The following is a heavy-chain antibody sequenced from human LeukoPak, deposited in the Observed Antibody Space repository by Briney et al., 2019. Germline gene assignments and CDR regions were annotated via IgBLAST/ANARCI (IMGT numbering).Heavy chain of an antibody. CDR1: GGSISSGGYY. CDR2: IYYSGST. V-gene: IGHV4-39*07. Sequence: SQTLSLTCTVSGGSISSGGYYWGWIRQPPGKGLEWIGSIYYSGSTYYNPSLKSRVTISVDTSKNQFSLKLSSVTAADTAVYYCARDGAYCSGGSCYSGAFDIWGQGTMVTVSS. D-gene: IGHD2-15*01. J-gene: IGHJ3*02. CDR3: ARDGAYCSGGSCYSGAFDI.